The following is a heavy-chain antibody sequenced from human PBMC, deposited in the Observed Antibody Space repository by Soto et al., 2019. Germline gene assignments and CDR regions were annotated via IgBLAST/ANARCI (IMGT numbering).Heavy chain of an antibody. V-gene: IGHV3-30*18. CDR3: AKGRLPPIVVVPAAIMDY. CDR2: ISYDGSHK. CDR1: GFTFSSYD. Sequence: GGSLRLSCAASGFTFSSYDMHWVRQAPGKGLEWVAVISYDGSHKYYADSEKGRFTISRDNSKNTLYLQMNSLRAEDTAVYYCAKGRLPPIVVVPAAIMDYWGQGTLVTVSS. D-gene: IGHD2-2*01. J-gene: IGHJ4*02.